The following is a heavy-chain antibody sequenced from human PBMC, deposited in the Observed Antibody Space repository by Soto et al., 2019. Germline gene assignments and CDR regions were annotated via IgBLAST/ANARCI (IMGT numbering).Heavy chain of an antibody. V-gene: IGHV3-64D*09. J-gene: IGHJ4*02. CDR2: ISINGGST. CDR3: VKGEYYYDSSGYYPFDY. CDR1: GFTFSIYA. D-gene: IGHD3-22*01. Sequence: GGSLRLSCSASGFTFSIYAMHWVRQAPGKGLEYVSSISINGGSTHYADSVKGRFTISRDNSKNTQKLKMSSLKADNTTQYYYVKGEYYYDSSGYYPFDYWGQGTLVTVSS.